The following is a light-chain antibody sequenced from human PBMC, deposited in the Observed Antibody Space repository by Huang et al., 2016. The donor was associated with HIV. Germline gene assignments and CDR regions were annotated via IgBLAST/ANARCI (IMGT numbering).Light chain of an antibody. V-gene: IGKV3-15*01. CDR3: QQYNNWPSIT. J-gene: IGKJ5*01. CDR1: QSVTS. CDR2: GAS. Sequence: EIVMTQSPATLSVSPGERATLSCRASQSVTSLAWYQQKPGQPPRPLIYGASTRATGIPARFSGSGSGTDFTLTISSLQSEDFAVYYCQQYNNWPSITFGQGTRLEIK.